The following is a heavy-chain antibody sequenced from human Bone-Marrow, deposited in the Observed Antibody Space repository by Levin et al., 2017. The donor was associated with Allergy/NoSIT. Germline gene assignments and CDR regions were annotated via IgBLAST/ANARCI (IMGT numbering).Heavy chain of an antibody. CDR1: GFTFSNAW. J-gene: IGHJ6*02. CDR3: STAESTFGGVLVTPFFYGMDV. CDR2: VKSKTEGGTT. Sequence: SGGSLRLSCAASGFTFSNAWMSWVRQAPGKGLEWVGRVKSKTEGGTTNYAAAVKGRFTISRDDSKNTLYLQMNSLKTEDTGVYYCSTAESTFGGVLVTPFFYGMDVWGQGTTVTVS. V-gene: IGHV3-15*01. D-gene: IGHD3-16*02.